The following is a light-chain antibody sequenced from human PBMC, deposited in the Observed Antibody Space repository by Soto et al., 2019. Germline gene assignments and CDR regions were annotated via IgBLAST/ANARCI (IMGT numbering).Light chain of an antibody. V-gene: IGKV1-5*01. CDR1: QSISRW. J-gene: IGKJ1*01. Sequence: DMQMTQSPSTLSASLGDTVTITCRASQSISRWLAWYQQKPGKAPKILFSDASNLESGVPSRFSGIGSGTECTITISSLKTDDGATYHCQQYNTYPKTFGQGTKVDIK. CDR3: QQYNTYPKT. CDR2: DAS.